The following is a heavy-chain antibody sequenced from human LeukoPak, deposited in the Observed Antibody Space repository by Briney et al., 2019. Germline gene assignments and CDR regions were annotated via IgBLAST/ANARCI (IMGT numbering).Heavy chain of an antibody. CDR2: INPNSGGT. J-gene: IGHJ4*02. CDR3: ARGHMVRGVIIDD. D-gene: IGHD3-10*01. V-gene: IGHV1-2*02. CDR1: GYTFTGYY. Sequence: ASVKVSCKASGYTFTGYYMHWVRQAPGQGLEWMGWINPNSGGTNYAQKFQGRVTMTRDTSISTAYMELSRLRSDDTAVYYCARGHMVRGVIIDDWGQGTLVTVSS.